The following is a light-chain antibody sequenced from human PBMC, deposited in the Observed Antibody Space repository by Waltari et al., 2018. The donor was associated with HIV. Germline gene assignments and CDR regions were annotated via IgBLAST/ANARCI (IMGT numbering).Light chain of an antibody. Sequence: QSALTQHRSESGTPGQSVTISCPGSASDVGGYHYVSWYQHHPGKAPKLLIYDVNKRPSGVPDRFSGSKSGNTASLTISGLQTEDEADYYCCSYAGSSYVFGTETKVTVL. V-gene: IGLV2-11*01. CDR1: ASDVGGYHY. CDR3: CSYAGSSYV. J-gene: IGLJ1*01. CDR2: DVN.